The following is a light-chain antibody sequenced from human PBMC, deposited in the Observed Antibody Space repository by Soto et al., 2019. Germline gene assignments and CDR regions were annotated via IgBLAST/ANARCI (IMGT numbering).Light chain of an antibody. CDR2: ANS. J-gene: IGLJ1*01. CDR1: SSNIGAGYD. CDR3: QSYDSSLGGFYV. Sequence: QSVLTQPPSVSGAPGQRVTISCTGSSSNIGAGYDVHWYQQLPGRAPKLLIYANSNRPSGVPDRFSGPRSGTSASLAITGLQAEDEADYSCQSYDSSLGGFYVFGTGTKVTVL. V-gene: IGLV1-40*01.